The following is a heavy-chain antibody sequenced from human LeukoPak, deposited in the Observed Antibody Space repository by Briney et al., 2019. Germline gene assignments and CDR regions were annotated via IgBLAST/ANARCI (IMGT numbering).Heavy chain of an antibody. Sequence: PSETLSLTCTVSGGSMSPYHWGWIRQPPGKGLEWTGYIYYSGSTNYNPSLNSRVTISVDTSKNQFSLRLSSVTAADTAIYYCASSLGLRFLEWLLYCDYWGQGTLVTVSS. D-gene: IGHD3-3*01. CDR1: GGSMSPYH. V-gene: IGHV4-59*08. J-gene: IGHJ4*02. CDR3: ASSLGLRFLEWLLYCDY. CDR2: IYYSGST.